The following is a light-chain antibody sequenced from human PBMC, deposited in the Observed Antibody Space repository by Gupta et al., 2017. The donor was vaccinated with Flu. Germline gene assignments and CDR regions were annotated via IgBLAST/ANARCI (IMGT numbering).Light chain of an antibody. CDR2: EDK. V-gene: IGLV6-57*03. Sequence: NFMLTQPHSVSESPGKTVTISCTRSSGRIGSNYVQWFQQRPGSAPTTVIYEDKHRPSGVPDRFSGSIDSSSNAASLTISGQKTEDEDDYYCQSNDRDTVVFGGGTSLTVL. CDR3: QSNDRDTVV. CDR1: SGRIGSNY. J-gene: IGLJ2*01.